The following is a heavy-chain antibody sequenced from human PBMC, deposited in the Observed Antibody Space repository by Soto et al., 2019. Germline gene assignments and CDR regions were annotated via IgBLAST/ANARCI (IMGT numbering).Heavy chain of an antibody. J-gene: IGHJ2*01. CDR1: EFNFSKYA. D-gene: IGHD4-17*01. CDR2: ISDSGGSA. Sequence: EVQLFESGGNSVQPGGSLRLSCAASEFNFSKYAMTWVRLAPGKGLEWVSSISDSGGSAIFADSVKGRFTISRDNSKNTLYLEMDRMRAEDTALYFGAKPADVDGDHSWCFDLWGRGTRVTFSS. CDR3: AKPADVDGDHSWCFDL. V-gene: IGHV3-23*01.